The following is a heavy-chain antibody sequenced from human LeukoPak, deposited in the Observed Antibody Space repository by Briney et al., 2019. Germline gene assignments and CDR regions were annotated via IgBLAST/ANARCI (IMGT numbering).Heavy chain of an antibody. Sequence: ASVKVSCKSSGYTFTNYGITWVRQAPGQGLEWMGWISDYSNNMEYAQTYQGRVSMTTDTSASTAYMELRSLRSDDTAVYYCARGVTPLDYWGQGTLVIVSS. CDR1: GYTFTNYG. D-gene: IGHD2-21*02. CDR2: ISDYSNNM. V-gene: IGHV1-18*01. CDR3: ARGVTPLDY. J-gene: IGHJ4*02.